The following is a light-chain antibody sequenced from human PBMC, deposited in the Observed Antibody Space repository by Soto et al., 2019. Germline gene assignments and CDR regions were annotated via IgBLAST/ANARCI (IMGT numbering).Light chain of an antibody. CDR1: QSVSSY. CDR3: QQRSNWPVT. J-gene: IGKJ3*01. CDR2: DAS. V-gene: IGKV3-11*01. Sequence: EIVLTQSPATLSLSPGERATLSCRASQSVSSYLAWYQQKPGQAPRLLIYDASNRATGIPARFSGSGSGTDFTLTIGSLEPEDFAVYDCQQRSNWPVTFGPGTKVDFK.